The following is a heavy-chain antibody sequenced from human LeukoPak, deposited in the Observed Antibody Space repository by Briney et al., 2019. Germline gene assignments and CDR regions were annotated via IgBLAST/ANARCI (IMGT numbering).Heavy chain of an antibody. Sequence: GGSLRLSCDVSGFTFTKHDMSWSRRPPGKGLEWVSSISRSGAYSHYAASVRGRFTISRDNSNDTLFLQMTGLQVADTAIYYCARGSLGPAYWGRGTLVAVSS. CDR1: GFTFTKHD. CDR2: ISRSGAYS. CDR3: ARGSLGPAY. V-gene: IGHV3-20*04. D-gene: IGHD3-10*01. J-gene: IGHJ1*01.